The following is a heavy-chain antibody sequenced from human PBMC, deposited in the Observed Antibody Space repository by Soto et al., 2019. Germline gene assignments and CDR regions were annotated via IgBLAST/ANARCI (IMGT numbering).Heavy chain of an antibody. Sequence: QVQLVQSGAEVKKPGASVKVSCEASGYTFIDYYMHWVRQAPGQVFEWMGRISPKSGGTNYAQKFQGMVTMTWDTSLNTAYMELSSLMSEDTAVYYCARQPDYISDWYYFDLWGQGTLVTVSS. CDR3: ARQPDYISDWYYFDL. J-gene: IGHJ4*02. CDR1: GYTFIDYY. D-gene: IGHD6-19*01. CDR2: ISPKSGGT. V-gene: IGHV1-2*02.